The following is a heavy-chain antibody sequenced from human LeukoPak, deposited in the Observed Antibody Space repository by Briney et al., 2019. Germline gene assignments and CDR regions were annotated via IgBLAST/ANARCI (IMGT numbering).Heavy chain of an antibody. CDR3: ARGYSSSWYGY. CDR1: GGSFSGYY. CDR2: INHSGNT. D-gene: IGHD6-13*01. Sequence: PSETLSLTCAVYGGSFSGYYWSWIRQPPGKGLEWIGEINHSGNTNYNPSLKSRVTISVDTSKNQFSLKLSSVTAADTAVYYCARGYSSSWYGYWGQGTLVTVSS. V-gene: IGHV4-34*01. J-gene: IGHJ4*02.